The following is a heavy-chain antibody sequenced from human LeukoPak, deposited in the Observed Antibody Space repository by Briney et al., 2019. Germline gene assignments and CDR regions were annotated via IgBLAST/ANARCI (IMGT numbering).Heavy chain of an antibody. CDR1: GFTFSSYA. V-gene: IGHV3-23*01. CDR2: ISGSGGST. J-gene: IGHJ4*02. CDR3: AKVRGGYCSGGSCGYFDY. Sequence: GGSLRLSCAASGFTFSSYAMSWVRQAPGKGLEWASAISGSGGSTYYADSVKGRFTISRDNSKNTLYLQMNSLRAEGTAVYYCAKVRGGYCSGGSCGYFDYWGQGTLVTVSS. D-gene: IGHD2-15*01.